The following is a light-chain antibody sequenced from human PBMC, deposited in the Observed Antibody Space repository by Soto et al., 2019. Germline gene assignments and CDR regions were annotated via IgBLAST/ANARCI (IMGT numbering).Light chain of an antibody. V-gene: IGKV1-39*01. CDR2: AAS. J-gene: IGKJ3*01. CDR1: QNIKTY. CDR3: QQLNSYPIT. Sequence: DIQMTQSPSSLSASVGDSVTITCRASQNIKTYLNWYQQKPGKAPNLLIYAASSLHSGVPSRFSGSGSGTDFTLTISSLQPEDFATYYCQQLNSYPITFGPGTKVDIK.